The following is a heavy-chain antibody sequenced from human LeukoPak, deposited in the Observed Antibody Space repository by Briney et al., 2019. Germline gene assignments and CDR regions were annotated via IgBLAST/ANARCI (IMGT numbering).Heavy chain of an antibody. V-gene: IGHV4-39*01. CDR3: AKQTGSGLFILP. CDR1: GVSISSSNSY. Sequence: SETLSLTCSVSGVSISSSNSYWGWIRQPPGKGLERIGSIYYTGNTYYNASLKSRVTISIDTSKNQFSLKLTSVTAADTAVYYCAKQTGSGLFILPGGQGTLVTVSS. CDR2: IYYTGNT. J-gene: IGHJ4*02. D-gene: IGHD3/OR15-3a*01.